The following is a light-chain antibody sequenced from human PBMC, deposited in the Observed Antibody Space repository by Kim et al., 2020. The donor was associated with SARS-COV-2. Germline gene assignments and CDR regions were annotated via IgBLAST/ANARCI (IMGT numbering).Light chain of an antibody. Sequence: QSALTQPASVSGSPGQSITISCSGTSSDVGDYNFVSWYQQHPGKAPKLMLFGVSNRPSGVSDRFSGSKSGDTASLTISGLQAEDEADYYCSSYKTSSTLYVFGTGTKVTVL. CDR1: SSDVGDYNF. CDR2: GVS. J-gene: IGLJ1*01. V-gene: IGLV2-14*03. CDR3: SSYKTSSTLYV.